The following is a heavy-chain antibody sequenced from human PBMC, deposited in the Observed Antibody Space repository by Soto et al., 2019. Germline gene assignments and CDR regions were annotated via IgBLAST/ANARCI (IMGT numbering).Heavy chain of an antibody. V-gene: IGHV4-39*01. CDR1: GGSISSSSYY. CDR2: IYYSGST. CDR3: ARQYESGFLEWLLPFYY. J-gene: IGHJ4*02. Sequence: LPLQESGPGLVKPSETLSLTCTVSGGSISSSSYYWGWIRQPPGKGLEWIGSIYYSGSTYYNPSLKSRVTRSVDTSKDQFYLKLSSVTAADTAVYYCARQYESGFLEWLLPFYYWGQGTLVNVSS. D-gene: IGHD3-3*01.